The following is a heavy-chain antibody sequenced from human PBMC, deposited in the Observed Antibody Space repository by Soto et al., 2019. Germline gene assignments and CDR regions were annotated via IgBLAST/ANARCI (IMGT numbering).Heavy chain of an antibody. Sequence: PGGSLRLSCVASGFSFSSYGMNWVRQGPGKGLEWLSFISKSGTTTYYADSVKGRFTISRDNAKNTLYLQMNSLRAEDTAVYYCARDAGPFSTSCPYWGQGTLVTVSS. D-gene: IGHD2-2*01. CDR2: ISKSGTTT. J-gene: IGHJ4*02. CDR1: GFSFSSYG. V-gene: IGHV3-48*04. CDR3: ARDAGPFSTSCPY.